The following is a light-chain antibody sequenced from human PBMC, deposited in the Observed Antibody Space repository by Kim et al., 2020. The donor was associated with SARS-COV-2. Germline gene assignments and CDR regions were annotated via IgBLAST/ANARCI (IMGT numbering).Light chain of an antibody. V-gene: IGKV1-39*01. CDR3: QQSYSTPHT. CDR2: AAS. Sequence: DIQMSQSPSSLSASVGDRVTITCRASHSISSSLNWYQQKPGKAPKLLFYAASSLQSGVPSRFSGSGSGTDFTLTISSLQPEDFATYYCQQSYSTPHTFRQETELNIK. J-gene: IGKJ2*01. CDR1: HSISSS.